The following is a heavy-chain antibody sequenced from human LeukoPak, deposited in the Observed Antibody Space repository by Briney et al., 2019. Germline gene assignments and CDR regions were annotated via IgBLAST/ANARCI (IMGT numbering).Heavy chain of an antibody. J-gene: IGHJ4*02. CDR2: IWYDGSNK. Sequence: PGRSLRLTCAASGFSFSSFGMHWVRQAPGKGLEWVAVIWYDGSNKYYADSVKGRFTISRDNSKNTLYLQMNSLRAEDTAVYYCARDKDVVVPAAIFGYWGQGTLVTVSS. CDR1: GFSFSSFG. CDR3: ARDKDVVVPAAIFGY. D-gene: IGHD2-2*01. V-gene: IGHV3-33*08.